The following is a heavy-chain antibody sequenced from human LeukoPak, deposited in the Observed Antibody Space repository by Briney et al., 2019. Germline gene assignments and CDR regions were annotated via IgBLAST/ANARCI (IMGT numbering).Heavy chain of an antibody. CDR3: ARGPRITLIRGGQWYYYMDV. J-gene: IGHJ6*03. CDR1: GHTFTNFG. D-gene: IGHD3-10*01. Sequence: GASVKVSCKASGHTFTNFGINWVRQAPGQGLEWVGWINTNTGNPSYVQGFAGRFVFSLDTSVNTAYLQINSLKAEDTAVYYCARGPRITLIRGGQWYYYMDVWGKGTTVTISS. CDR2: INTNTGNP. V-gene: IGHV7-4-1*02.